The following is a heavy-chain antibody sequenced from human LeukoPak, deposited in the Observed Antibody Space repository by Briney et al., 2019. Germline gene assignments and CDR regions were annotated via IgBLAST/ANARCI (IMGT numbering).Heavy chain of an antibody. CDR2: INHSGST. V-gene: IGHV4-34*01. CDR1: GGSFSGYY. J-gene: IGHJ4*02. Sequence: SETLSLTCAVYGGSFSGYYWSWIRQPPGKGLEWIGEINHSGSTNYNPSLKSRVTISVDTSKNQFSLKLSSVTAADTAVYYCARGDYVWGSYRYTPFDYWGQGTLATVSP. D-gene: IGHD3-16*02. CDR3: ARGDYVWGSYRYTPFDY.